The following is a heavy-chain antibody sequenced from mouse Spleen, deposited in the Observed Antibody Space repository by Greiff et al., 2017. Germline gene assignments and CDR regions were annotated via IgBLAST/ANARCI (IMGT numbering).Heavy chain of an antibody. CDR1: GYTFTSYW. CDR2: INPSNGGT. CDR3: ARRDYYRYDVYAMDY. D-gene: IGHD2-14*01. Sequence: QVQLQQSGTELVKPGASVKLSCKASGYTFTSYWMHWVKQRPGQGLEWIGNINPSNGGTNYNEKFKSKATLTVDKSSSTAYMQLSSLTSEDSAVYYCARRDYYRYDVYAMDYWGQGTSVTVSS. V-gene: IGHV1-53*01. J-gene: IGHJ4*01.